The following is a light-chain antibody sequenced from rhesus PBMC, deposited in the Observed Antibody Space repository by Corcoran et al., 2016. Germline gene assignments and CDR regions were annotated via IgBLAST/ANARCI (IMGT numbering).Light chain of an antibody. CDR1: QGISNA. CDR2: AAS. CDR3: QQGYSTPFT. V-gene: IGKV1-33*02. Sequence: DIQMSQSPSSLSASVGDKVTITCRASQGISNALAWYQQKPGNAPKLLIYAASRLESGVPSRFSGSRSGTDCTLTISSLQPEDFATTYCQQGYSTPFTFGPGTKLDIK. J-gene: IGKJ3*01.